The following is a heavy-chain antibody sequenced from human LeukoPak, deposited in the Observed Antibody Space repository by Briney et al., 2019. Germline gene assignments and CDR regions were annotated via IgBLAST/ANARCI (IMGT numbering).Heavy chain of an antibody. CDR2: ISGSGGST. Sequence: GGSLRLSCAASGFTFSSYAMSWVHQAPGKGLEWVSAISGSGGSTSYADSVKGRFTISRDNSKNTLYLQMNSLRAEDTAVYYCAKGRCSGASCFIDYWGQGTLVTVSS. CDR3: AKGRCSGASCFIDY. J-gene: IGHJ4*02. V-gene: IGHV3-23*01. D-gene: IGHD2-15*01. CDR1: GFTFSSYA.